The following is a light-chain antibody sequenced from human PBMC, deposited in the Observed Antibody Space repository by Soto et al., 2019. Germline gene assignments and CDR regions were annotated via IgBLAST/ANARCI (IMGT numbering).Light chain of an antibody. CDR2: KAS. Sequence: DIQMTQSPSTLSASVGDTVTITCRASQSISIWLAWYQQKPGKAPKLLSYKASILEGGVPPKFSGSGSGTEFTLTISSLQPDDFATYYCQQYNSTSMWTFGQGTKVDIK. CDR3: QQYNSTSMWT. V-gene: IGKV1-5*03. CDR1: QSISIW. J-gene: IGKJ1*01.